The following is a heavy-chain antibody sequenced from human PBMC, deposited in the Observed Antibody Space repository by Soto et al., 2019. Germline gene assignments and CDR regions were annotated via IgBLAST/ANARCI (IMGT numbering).Heavy chain of an antibody. CDR2: IVVGSGNT. Sequence: SVKVSCKASGFTFTSSAVQWVRQARGQRLEWIGWIVVGSGNTNYAQKFQERVTITRDMSTSTAYMELSSLRSEDTAVYYCAADPLYYYGMDVWGQGTTVTVSS. V-gene: IGHV1-58*01. J-gene: IGHJ6*02. CDR1: GFTFTSSA. CDR3: AADPLYYYGMDV.